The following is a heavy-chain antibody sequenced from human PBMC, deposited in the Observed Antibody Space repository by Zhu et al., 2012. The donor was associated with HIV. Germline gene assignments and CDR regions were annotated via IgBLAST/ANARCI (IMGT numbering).Heavy chain of an antibody. J-gene: IGHJ3*01. CDR1: GGSISSNW. Sequence: QVQLQESGPGLVKPSGTLSLTCAVSGGSISSNWWSWVRQSPGKGLEWIGEVHHSGSTNSNPSLKNRVTISLDKSKSQFSLNLNSVTAEDTAVYYCARDGPGDDAFDVWGQGQWVTVSS. CDR3: ARDGPGDDAFDV. CDR2: VHHSGST. V-gene: IGHV4-4*02.